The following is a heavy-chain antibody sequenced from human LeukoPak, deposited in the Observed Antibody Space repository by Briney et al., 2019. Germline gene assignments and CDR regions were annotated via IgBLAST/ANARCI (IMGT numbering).Heavy chain of an antibody. CDR3: AKPTYYYDSSGYGFDY. Sequence: GGSLRLSCAASGFTVSSNEMSWVRQAPGKGLEWVSSISGGSTYYADSRKGRFTISRDNSKNTLYLQMNSLRAEDTAVYYCAKPTYYYDSSGYGFDYWGQGTLVTVSS. CDR1: GFTVSSNE. J-gene: IGHJ4*02. D-gene: IGHD3-22*01. V-gene: IGHV3-38-3*01. CDR2: ISGGST.